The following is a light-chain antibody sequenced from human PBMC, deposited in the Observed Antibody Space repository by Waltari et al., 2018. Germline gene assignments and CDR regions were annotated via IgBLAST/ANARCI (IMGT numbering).Light chain of an antibody. CDR1: QNITSY. CDR3: QQSYTTPRT. Sequence: TCRASQNITSYLNWYQQKPGKAPKVLIYAASSLQSGVPSRFSGSGSGTDFTLTISSLQPEDFATYYCQQSYTTPRTFGQGTKVEIK. J-gene: IGKJ1*01. V-gene: IGKV1-39*01. CDR2: AAS.